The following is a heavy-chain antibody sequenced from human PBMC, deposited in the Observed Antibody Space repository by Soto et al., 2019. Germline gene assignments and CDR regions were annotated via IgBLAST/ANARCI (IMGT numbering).Heavy chain of an antibody. D-gene: IGHD2-21*02. V-gene: IGHV3-53*01. CDR1: GFTVSSNY. Sequence: EVQLVESGGGLIQPGGSLRLSCAASGFTVSSNYMSWVRQAPGKGLEWVSVIYSGGSTYYADSVKGRFTISRDNSKSTLYLQMNSLRAEDTAVYYCASTYCGGDCWGWYFDLWGRGTLVTVSS. CDR2: IYSGGST. J-gene: IGHJ2*01. CDR3: ASTYCGGDCWGWYFDL.